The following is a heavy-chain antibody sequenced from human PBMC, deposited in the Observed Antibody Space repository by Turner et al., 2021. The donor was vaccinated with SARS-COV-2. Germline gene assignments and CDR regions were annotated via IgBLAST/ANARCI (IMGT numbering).Heavy chain of an antibody. J-gene: IGHJ4*02. CDR2: INHGEST. D-gene: IGHD6-19*01. V-gene: IGHV4-34*01. Sequence: QVQLPQSGAGLFKPSGPLSPTCAVYGGSFSGYYWSWSRQPPGKGLEWIGEINHGESTNYNPYLKSRVTISVDTSKNQFSRKLSSVTAADTAVYYGARSGWSLWYFDYWGQGTLVTVSS. CDR3: ARSGWSLWYFDY. CDR1: GGSFSGYY.